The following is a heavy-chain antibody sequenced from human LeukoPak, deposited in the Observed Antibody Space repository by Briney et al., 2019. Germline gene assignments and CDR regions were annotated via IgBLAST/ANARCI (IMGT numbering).Heavy chain of an antibody. J-gene: IGHJ2*01. CDR3: ARASSSHWHYWYFDL. V-gene: IGHV3-48*04. CDR2: ISTSGSVT. Sequence: HPGGSLRLSCAASGFTFSSYTMSWVRQAPGKGLEWISYISTSGSVTYYADSVKGRFSIFRDTAKNVVFLQMNSLRAEDTAVYYCARASSSHWHYWYFDLWGRGSLVTVSS. D-gene: IGHD6-13*01. CDR1: GFTFSSYT.